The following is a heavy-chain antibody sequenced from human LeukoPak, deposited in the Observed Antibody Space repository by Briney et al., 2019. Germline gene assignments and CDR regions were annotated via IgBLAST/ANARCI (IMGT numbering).Heavy chain of an antibody. V-gene: IGHV3-21*01. D-gene: IGHD3-10*01. Sequence: GRSLRLSCAASGFTFSSYSMNWVRQAPGKGLEWVSSISSSSSYIYYADSVKGRFTISRDNAKNSLYLQMNSLRAEDTAVYYCAREAYYYGSGSSWFDPWGQGTLVTVSS. CDR2: ISSSSSYI. CDR1: GFTFSSYS. J-gene: IGHJ5*02. CDR3: AREAYYYGSGSSWFDP.